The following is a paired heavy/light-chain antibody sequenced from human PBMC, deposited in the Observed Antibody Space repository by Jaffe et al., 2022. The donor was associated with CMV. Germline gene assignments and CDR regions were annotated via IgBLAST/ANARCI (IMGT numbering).Light chain of an antibody. Sequence: DIQMTQSPSTLSASVGDRVTITCRASQSINNWLAWYQQKPGKAPKLLIYKASSLEGGVPSRFSGSGSGTEFTLTISSLQPDDFATYSCLQYDSYLWTFGQGTKVEIK. V-gene: IGKV1-5*03. CDR2: KAS. CDR1: QSINNW. J-gene: IGKJ1*01. CDR3: LQYDSYLWT.
Heavy chain of an antibody. CDR1: GYSFSNYW. CDR3: ATHMVQGREGAFDV. Sequence: EVQLVQSGAEVKKPGESLKISCKGSGYSFSNYWIGWVRQMPGKGLEWMGIIYPGESDTRYSPSFQGQVTISADKSINTAYLQWSSLKASDTAMYYCATHMVQGREGAFDVWGQGTMVTVSS. CDR2: IYPGESDT. D-gene: IGHD2-8*01. J-gene: IGHJ3*01. V-gene: IGHV5-51*01.